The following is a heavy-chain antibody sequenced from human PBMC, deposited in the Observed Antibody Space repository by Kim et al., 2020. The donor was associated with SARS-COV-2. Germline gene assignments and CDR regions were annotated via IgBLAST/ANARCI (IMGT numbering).Heavy chain of an antibody. D-gene: IGHD1-20*01. CDR3: ARDAVLTGMDV. Sequence: GGSLRLSCAASGFTVSSNYISWVRQAPGKGLEWVAIIYSGGSTYYGDSVKGRFTISRDSSKNTVSLEMISLRAEDTAVYYCARDAVLTGMDVWGQGTAVTVSS. CDR2: IYSGGST. V-gene: IGHV3-53*01. CDR1: GFTVSSNY. J-gene: IGHJ6*02.